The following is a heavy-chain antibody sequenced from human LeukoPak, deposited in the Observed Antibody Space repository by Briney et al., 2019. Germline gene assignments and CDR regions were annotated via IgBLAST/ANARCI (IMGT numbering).Heavy chain of an antibody. D-gene: IGHD6-19*01. Sequence: PGGSLRLSCVASGFTVSSNYMSWVRQAPGKGLEWVSAIFSGGSTFYADSVTGRFTISRDNSKNTVYLEMNSLRAEDTAVYYCARDLKTSGWYGDFDYWDQGTLVTVSS. CDR3: ARDLKTSGWYGDFDY. CDR1: GFTVSSNY. CDR2: IFSGGST. J-gene: IGHJ4*02. V-gene: IGHV3-53*01.